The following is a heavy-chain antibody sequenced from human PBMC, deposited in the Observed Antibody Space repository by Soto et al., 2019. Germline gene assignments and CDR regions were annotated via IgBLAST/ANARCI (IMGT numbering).Heavy chain of an antibody. CDR1: GFTFSNYW. V-gene: IGHV3-74*02. CDR2: INSDGSVS. Sequence: EVQLVESGGGLVQPGGSLRLSCAASGFTFSNYWMYWVRQAPGKGLEWVSRINSDGSVSSYADSVKGRLTIYRDNVKNTLDLQMNSLKAEDTAVYYCARGDCVGGTCYSLAGSFYYHMEVWGKGTTVTVFS. CDR3: ARGDCVGGTCYSLAGSFYYHMEV. D-gene: IGHD2-15*01. J-gene: IGHJ6*03.